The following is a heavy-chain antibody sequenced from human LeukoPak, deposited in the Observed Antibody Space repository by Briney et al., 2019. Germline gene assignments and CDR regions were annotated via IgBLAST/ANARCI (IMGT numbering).Heavy chain of an antibody. CDR2: IYYSGSS. D-gene: IGHD5-24*01. CDR1: GGSINNGGYY. Sequence: TLSLTCTVSGGSINNGGYYWSWIRQHPGKGLEWIGYIYYSGSSYYNPSLRSRVTISVDTSKNHFSLKLSSVIAADTAVYYCARNRDGYNSFDYWGQGTLVTVSS. V-gene: IGHV4-31*03. CDR3: ARNRDGYNSFDY. J-gene: IGHJ4*02.